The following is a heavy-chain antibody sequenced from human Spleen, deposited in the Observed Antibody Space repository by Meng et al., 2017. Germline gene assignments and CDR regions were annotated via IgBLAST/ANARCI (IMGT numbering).Heavy chain of an antibody. J-gene: IGHJ4*02. CDR2: ISSSGSTI. Sequence: GESLKISCAASGFTFSSYEMNWVRQAPGQGLEWVSYISSSGSTIYYADSVKGRFPISRDNAKNSLYLQMNSLRAEDTAVYYCARDSITMVREVNFDYWGQGTLVTVSS. CDR3: ARDSITMVREVNFDY. D-gene: IGHD3-10*01. CDR1: GFTFSSYE. V-gene: IGHV3-48*03.